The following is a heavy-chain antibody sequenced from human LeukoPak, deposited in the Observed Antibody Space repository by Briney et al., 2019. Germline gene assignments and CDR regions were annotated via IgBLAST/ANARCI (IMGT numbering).Heavy chain of an antibody. CDR2: ISYDGINK. CDR1: GFTFSSYA. V-gene: IGHV3-30-3*01. D-gene: IGHD3-22*01. CDR3: ARDYYYDSSGYYYVDY. J-gene: IGHJ4*02. Sequence: GRSLRLSCAASGFTFSSYAMHWVRQAPGNGLEWVALISYDGINKYYADSVKGRFTISRDNSKNTLSLQMNRLRAEDTAVYYCARDYYYDSSGYYYVDYWGQGTLVTVSS.